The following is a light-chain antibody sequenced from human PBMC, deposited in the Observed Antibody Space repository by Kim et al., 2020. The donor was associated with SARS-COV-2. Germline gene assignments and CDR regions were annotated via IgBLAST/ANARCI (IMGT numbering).Light chain of an antibody. CDR2: YDS. V-gene: IGLV3-21*04. Sequence: PGKTARMTRGGTNIVSTSVLCYQQNPRQPPVLVIYYDSDLPSGIPERFSGSNSGNPASLTISRVEAGDEADYYCLVWDSSSVHPVFGGGTQLTVL. CDR3: LVWDSSSVHPV. CDR1: NIVSTS. J-gene: IGLJ3*02.